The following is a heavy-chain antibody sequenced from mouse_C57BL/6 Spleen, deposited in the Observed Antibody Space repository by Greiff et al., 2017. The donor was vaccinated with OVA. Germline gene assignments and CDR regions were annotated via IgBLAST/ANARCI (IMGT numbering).Heavy chain of an antibody. V-gene: IGHV10-1*01. CDR1: GFSFNTYA. D-gene: IGHD3-1*01. CDR2: IRSKSNNYAT. Sequence: EVNVVESGGGLVQPKGSLKLSCAASGFSFNTYAMNWVRQAPGKGLEWVARIRSKSNNYATYYADSVKDRFTISRDDSESMLYLQMNNLKTEDTAMYYCVRQGGYRYAMDDWGQGTSVTVSS. CDR3: VRQGGYRYAMDD. J-gene: IGHJ4*01.